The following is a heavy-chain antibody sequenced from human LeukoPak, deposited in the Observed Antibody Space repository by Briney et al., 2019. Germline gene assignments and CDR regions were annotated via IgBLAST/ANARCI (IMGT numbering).Heavy chain of an antibody. CDR3: ARGPTVTTEFDY. J-gene: IGHJ4*02. V-gene: IGHV4-4*02. CDR1: GGSISSPNW. Sequence: SGTLSLTCAVSGGSISSPNWWSWVRQPPGKGLEWIGEIYHTGSTNYSPSLKSRVTISVDTSKNQFSLKLSSVTAADTAVYYCARGPTVTTEFDYWGQGTLVTVSS. D-gene: IGHD4-17*01. CDR2: IYHTGST.